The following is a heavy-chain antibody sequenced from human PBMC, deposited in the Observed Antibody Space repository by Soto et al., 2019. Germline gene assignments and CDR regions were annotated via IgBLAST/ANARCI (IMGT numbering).Heavy chain of an antibody. Sequence: GGSLRLSCAASGFTFDDYAMHWVRQAPGKGLEWVSGISWNSGSIGYADSVKGRFTISRDNAKNSLYLQMNSLRAEDTALYYCAKAEQPSYPSLAPFHYSGQGNLVTVSS. D-gene: IGHD3-3*02. CDR1: GFTFDDYA. V-gene: IGHV3-9*01. CDR2: ISWNSGSI. J-gene: IGHJ4*02. CDR3: AKAEQPSYPSLAPFHY.